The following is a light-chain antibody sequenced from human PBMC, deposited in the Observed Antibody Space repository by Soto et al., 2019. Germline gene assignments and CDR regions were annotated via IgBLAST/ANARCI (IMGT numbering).Light chain of an antibody. J-gene: IGKJ4*01. V-gene: IGKV1-5*01. CDR2: DVS. Sequence: DIQMTQSPSTLSASVGDRVTITCRASQSTNSWLAWYQQKPGKAPKVLIYDVSTLESGVPSRFSGSGSGTEFTLTINSLQPDDFATYCCQQANSFPLTFGGGTKGDIK. CDR1: QSTNSW. CDR3: QQANSFPLT.